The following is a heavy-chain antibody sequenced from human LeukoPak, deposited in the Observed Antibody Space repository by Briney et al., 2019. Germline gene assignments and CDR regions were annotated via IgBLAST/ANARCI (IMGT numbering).Heavy chain of an antibody. D-gene: IGHD3-10*01. CDR3: AKSAAGRTSYYYGMDV. CDR2: LSGSGESI. CDR1: GISFSDYA. J-gene: IGHJ6*02. V-gene: IGHV3-23*01. Sequence: GGSLRLSCAVSGISFSDYAMSWVRQAPGRGLEWVSGLSGSGESIYYADSVKGRFTISRDNSKNTLYLQMNSLRAEDTAVYYCAKSAAGRTSYYYGMDVWGHGTTVTVSS.